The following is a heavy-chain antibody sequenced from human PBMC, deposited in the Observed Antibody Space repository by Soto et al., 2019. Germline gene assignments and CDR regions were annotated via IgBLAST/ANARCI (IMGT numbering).Heavy chain of an antibody. D-gene: IGHD3-10*01. J-gene: IGHJ6*02. CDR3: AREDAGKRGHYYGMDV. V-gene: IGHV4-59*01. CDR2: INYSGST. CDR1: GGSFSGYY. Sequence: SETLSLTCAVYGGSFSGYYWSWIRQPPGKGLEWIGYINYSGSTNYNPSLKSRVTISVDTSKNQFSLKLSSVTAADTAVYYCAREDAGKRGHYYGMDVWGQGTTVTVSS.